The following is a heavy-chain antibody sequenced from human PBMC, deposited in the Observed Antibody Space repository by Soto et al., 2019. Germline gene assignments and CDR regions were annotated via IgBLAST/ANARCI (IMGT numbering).Heavy chain of an antibody. CDR1: GYTLTELS. Sequence: AXVKVSCKVSGYTLTELSMHWVRQAPGKCLEWMGGFDPEDGETIYAQKFQGRVTMTEDTSTDTAYMELSSLRSEDTAVYYCATARRITMVRAYYYGMDVWGQGTTVTVSS. CDR3: ATARRITMVRAYYYGMDV. CDR2: FDPEDGET. V-gene: IGHV1-24*01. J-gene: IGHJ6*02. D-gene: IGHD3-10*01.